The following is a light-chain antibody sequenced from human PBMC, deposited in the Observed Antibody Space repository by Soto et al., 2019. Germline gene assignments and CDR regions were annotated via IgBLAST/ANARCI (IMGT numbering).Light chain of an antibody. Sequence: EIVMTQSPATLSVSPGERATLSCRASQSIIFSLAWYQQKPGQAPRLLISGASTRATGIPARFSGSGSGKEYTPTISSRQSSEFAVYYCQQYYDWPPLTFGGGTKVEIK. V-gene: IGKV3-15*01. CDR2: GAS. CDR1: QSIIFS. CDR3: QQYYDWPPLT. J-gene: IGKJ4*01.